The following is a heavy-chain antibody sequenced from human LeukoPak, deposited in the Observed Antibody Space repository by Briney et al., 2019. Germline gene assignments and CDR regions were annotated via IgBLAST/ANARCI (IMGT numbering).Heavy chain of an antibody. Sequence: SETLSLTCTVSGGSISSGDYYWSWIRQPPGKGLEWIGSISHSGTSYYNPSLKSRVTISVDTSKNQFSLKLTSVTAADTAVYHCARREDSAEWGNWFDPWGQGTLVTVSS. V-gene: IGHV4-39*07. CDR3: ARREDSAEWGNWFDP. J-gene: IGHJ5*02. CDR1: GGSISSGDYY. D-gene: IGHD1-26*01. CDR2: ISHSGTS.